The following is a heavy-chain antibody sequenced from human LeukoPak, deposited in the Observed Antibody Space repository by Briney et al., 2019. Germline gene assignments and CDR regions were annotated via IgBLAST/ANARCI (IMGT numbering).Heavy chain of an antibody. CDR2: IYYSGST. D-gene: IGHD3-3*01. CDR1: GGSISSYY. V-gene: IGHV4-59*01. CDR3: ARLYDFWSGFDP. Sequence: PTETLSLTCTVSGGSISSYYWSWIRQPPGKGLEWIGYIYYSGSTNYNPSLKSRVTISVDTSKNQFSLKLSSVTAADTAVYYCARLYDFWSGFDPWGQGTLVTVSP. J-gene: IGHJ5*02.